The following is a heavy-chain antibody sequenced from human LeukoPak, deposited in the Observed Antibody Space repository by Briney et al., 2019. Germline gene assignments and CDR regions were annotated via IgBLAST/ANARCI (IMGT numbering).Heavy chain of an antibody. CDR3: ARGCMVRGVRRVITSYYFDY. CDR1: GFTFSSYA. V-gene: IGHV3-30*04. D-gene: IGHD3-10*01. Sequence: GGSLRLSCAASGFTFSSYAMHWVRQAPGKGLEWVAVISYDGSNKYYADSVKGRFTISRDNSKNTLYLQMNSLRAEDTAVYYCARGCMVRGVRRVITSYYFDYWGQGTLVTVSS. J-gene: IGHJ4*02. CDR2: ISYDGSNK.